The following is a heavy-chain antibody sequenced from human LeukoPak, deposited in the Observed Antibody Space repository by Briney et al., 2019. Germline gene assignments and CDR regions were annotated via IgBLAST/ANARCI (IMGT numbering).Heavy chain of an antibody. D-gene: IGHD6-6*01. Sequence: ASVKVSCKASGGTFSSYAISWVRQAPGQGLEWLGWINPNSGGTNSAQKFQGRVTMTRDTSISTAYMELSRLRSDDTAVYYCASGRTSSSPSSSFDCWGQGTLVTVSS. CDR2: INPNSGGT. CDR1: GGTFSSYA. J-gene: IGHJ4*02. V-gene: IGHV1-2*02. CDR3: ASGRTSSSPSSSFDC.